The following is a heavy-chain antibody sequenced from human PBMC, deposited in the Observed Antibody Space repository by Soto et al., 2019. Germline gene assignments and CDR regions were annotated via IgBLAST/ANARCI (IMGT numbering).Heavy chain of an antibody. CDR3: ARAPVWRCSSTFCYAWDY. CDR1: GYTFTSYY. CDR2: INPSGGST. V-gene: IGHV1-46*03. J-gene: IGHJ4*02. D-gene: IGHD2-2*01. Sequence: QVQLVQSGAEVKKPGASVKVSCKASGYTFTSYYMHWVRQAPGQGLEWMGIINPSGGSTSYAQKFQGRVTMTRDTSTSTVYMELSSLRSEDTAVYYCARAPVWRCSSTFCYAWDYWGQGTLVTVSS.